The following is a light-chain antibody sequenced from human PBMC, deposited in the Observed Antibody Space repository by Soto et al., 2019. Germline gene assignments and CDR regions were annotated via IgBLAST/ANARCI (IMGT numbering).Light chain of an antibody. Sequence: QSALTQPASVSGSHGQSITISCTGTISDIGGYNFISWYQHHPGKAPKLVIYDVNNRPSGISYRFSGSKSGNTASLTISGLQAEDEADYYCASYTRTTTLVFGGGTKLTVL. CDR3: ASYTRTTTLV. CDR2: DVN. J-gene: IGLJ2*01. CDR1: ISDIGGYNF. V-gene: IGLV2-14*01.